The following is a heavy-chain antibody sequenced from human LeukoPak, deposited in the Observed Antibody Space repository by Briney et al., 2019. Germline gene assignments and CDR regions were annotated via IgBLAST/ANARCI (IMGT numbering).Heavy chain of an antibody. CDR3: ARDLGYCSSTSCYPGQPYYYYGMDV. Sequence: GGSLRLSCAASGFTFSSYAMHWVRQAPGKGLEWVAVISYDGSNKYYADSVKGRFTISRDNSKNTLYLQMNSLRAEDTALYYCARDLGYCSSTSCYPGQPYYYYGMDVWGQGTTVTVSS. CDR1: GFTFSSYA. D-gene: IGHD2-2*01. CDR2: ISYDGSNK. V-gene: IGHV3-30*04. J-gene: IGHJ6*02.